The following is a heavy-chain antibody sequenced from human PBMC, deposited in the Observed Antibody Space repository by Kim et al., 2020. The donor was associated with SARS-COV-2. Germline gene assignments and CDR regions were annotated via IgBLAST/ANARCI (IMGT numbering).Heavy chain of an antibody. Sequence: GGSLRLSCAASGFTFSSYGMHWVRQAPGKGLEWVAVIWYDGSNKYYADSVKGRFTISRDNSKNTLYLQMNSLRAEDTAVYYCARDRFTAMAKYYYGMDVWGQGTTVTV. D-gene: IGHD5-18*01. CDR1: GFTFSSYG. V-gene: IGHV3-33*01. CDR2: IWYDGSNK. J-gene: IGHJ6*02. CDR3: ARDRFTAMAKYYYGMDV.